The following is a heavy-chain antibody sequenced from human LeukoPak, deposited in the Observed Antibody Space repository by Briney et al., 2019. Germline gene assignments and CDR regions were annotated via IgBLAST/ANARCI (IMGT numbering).Heavy chain of an antibody. CDR1: GFTFSTYG. J-gene: IGHJ4*02. Sequence: GGSLRLSCAASGFTFSTYGMHWVRQAPGKGLEWVAVISYDGSNKYYADSVKGRFTISRDNSKNTLYLQMNSLRAEDTAVYYCARIIEGEQLALDCWGQGILVTVSS. CDR3: ARIIEGEQLALDC. V-gene: IGHV3-30*03. CDR2: ISYDGSNK. D-gene: IGHD6-13*01.